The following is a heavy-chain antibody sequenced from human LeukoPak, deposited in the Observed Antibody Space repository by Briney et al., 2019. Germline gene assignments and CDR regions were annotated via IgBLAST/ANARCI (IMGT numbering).Heavy chain of an antibody. CDR1: GFTFSQYW. V-gene: IGHV3-7*01. CDR2: LSQEGTQK. J-gene: IGHJ4*02. Sequence: GGSLRLSCVASGFTFSQYWMAWVRQAPGRGLEWAAHLSQEGTQKDYVASVRGRFAISRVNSDNSLFLQMDSLRAEDTGVYYCVRDSPLRYSGSEAAYWGQGTLVTVSS. D-gene: IGHD4-11*01. CDR3: VRDSPLRYSGSEAAY.